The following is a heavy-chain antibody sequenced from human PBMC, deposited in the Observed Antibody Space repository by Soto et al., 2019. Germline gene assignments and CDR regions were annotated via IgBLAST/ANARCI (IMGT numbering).Heavy chain of an antibody. CDR3: ARVQSGSHALLYFDS. CDR2: IYYTGST. CDR1: GASISGYY. D-gene: IGHD1-26*01. V-gene: IGHV4-59*01. Sequence: QVQLQESGPGLVKPSETLSLTCTVSGASISGYYWSWIRQPPGQGLEWIGYIYYTGSTNYDPSLKSRVAISVDKSKNQFSLDLSSLTAGDTAVYFCARVQSGSHALLYFDSWGQGTLVTVSS. J-gene: IGHJ4*02.